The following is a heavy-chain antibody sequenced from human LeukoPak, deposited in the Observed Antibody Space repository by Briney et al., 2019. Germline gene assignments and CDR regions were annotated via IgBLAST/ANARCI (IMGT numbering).Heavy chain of an antibody. J-gene: IGHJ4*02. V-gene: IGHV3-15*04. CDR3: TTGGVWGTYRHIDY. CDR1: GFTVSSNY. CDR2: IGTKTHGGIT. D-gene: IGHD3-16*02. Sequence: PGGSLRLSCAASGFTVSSNYMSWVRQAPGKGLEWLGRIGTKTHGGITQYAAPVKGSLTMSRDDAKNTLYLQMNSLKTEDTAIYYCTTGGVWGTYRHIDYWGQGTLVTVSS.